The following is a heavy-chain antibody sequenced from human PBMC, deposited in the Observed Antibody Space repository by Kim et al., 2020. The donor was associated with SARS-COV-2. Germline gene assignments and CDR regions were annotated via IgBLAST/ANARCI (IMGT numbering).Heavy chain of an antibody. CDR2: DPGGGGRT. CDR1: GFTVNNFA. J-gene: IGHJ4*02. CDR3: AKAQPLSSGWYVVGN. Sequence: GGSLRLSCGASGFTVNNFAMSWVRQAPGKGLEWVSTDPGGGGRTFYADSVKGRFTISRDNSKNTVFLQMNSVRAEDTAVYYCAKAQPLSSGWYVVGNWGQKALVTVSS. D-gene: IGHD6-19*01. V-gene: IGHV3-23*01.